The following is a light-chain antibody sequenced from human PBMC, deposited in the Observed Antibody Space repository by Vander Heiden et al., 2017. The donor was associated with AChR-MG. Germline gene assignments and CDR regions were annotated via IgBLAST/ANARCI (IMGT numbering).Light chain of an antibody. CDR3: RQALQSPGT. CDR1: QRLLHSNGYNY. Sequence: EIVMTQSPLSLPVTPGEPASISCKSSQRLLHSNGYNYLDWYLQKPGQSPQLLIFLGSNRASGVPDRFSGSGSGTDFTLKISRVEAEDVGVYYCRQALQSPGTFGGGTKVEIK. CDR2: LGS. J-gene: IGKJ4*01. V-gene: IGKV2-28*01.